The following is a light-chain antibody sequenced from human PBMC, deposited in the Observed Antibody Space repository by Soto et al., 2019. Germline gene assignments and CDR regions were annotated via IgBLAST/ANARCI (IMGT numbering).Light chain of an antibody. CDR1: SSDVGGYNY. V-gene: IGLV2-8*01. CDR3: SSYAGSNKFVI. J-gene: IGLJ2*01. Sequence: QSVLTQPPSASGSPGQSVTISCTGTSSDVGGYNYVSWYQQHPGKAPKLMIYEVSKRPSGVPDRFSGSKSGNTASLTVSGLQAEDEDDYYCSSYAGSNKFVIFGGGTQLTVL. CDR2: EVS.